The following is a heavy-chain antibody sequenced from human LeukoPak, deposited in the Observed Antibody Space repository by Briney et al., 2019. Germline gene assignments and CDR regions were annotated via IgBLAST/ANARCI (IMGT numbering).Heavy chain of an antibody. CDR3: ARGGTIKNGMDV. CDR2: IYYSGST. J-gene: IGHJ6*02. D-gene: IGHD1-14*01. CDR1: GGSISSYY. Sequence: SETLSLTCTVSGGSISSYYWSWIRQPPGKGLEWIGYIYYSGSTNYNPSLKSRVTMSVDTSKNQFSLKLSSVTAADTAVYYCARGGTIKNGMDVWGQGTTVTVSS. V-gene: IGHV4-59*01.